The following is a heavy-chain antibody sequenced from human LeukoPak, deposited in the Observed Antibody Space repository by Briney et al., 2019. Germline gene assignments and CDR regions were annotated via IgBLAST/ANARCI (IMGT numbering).Heavy chain of an antibody. Sequence: GGSLRLSCAASRFTFNTYAMSWVRQAPGKGLEWVSAISGSGGSTYYADSVKGRFTISRDISKKTLFLQMNSLRAEDTALYFCTKDIDSGNYFAFDIWGQGTMVIVSS. V-gene: IGHV3-23*01. CDR3: TKDIDSGNYFAFDI. CDR2: ISGSGGST. CDR1: RFTFNTYA. J-gene: IGHJ3*02. D-gene: IGHD1-26*01.